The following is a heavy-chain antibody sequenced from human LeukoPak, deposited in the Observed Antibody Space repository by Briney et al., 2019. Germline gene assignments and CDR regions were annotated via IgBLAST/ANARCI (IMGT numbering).Heavy chain of an antibody. CDR2: TYSGGST. V-gene: IGHV3-53*01. D-gene: IGHD1-14*01. J-gene: IGHJ3*02. CDR3: ARDPLGNPDAFDI. Sequence: GGSLILSCAASGFTVSSNYMSWVRQAPGKGLEWVSATYSGGSTYYADSVKGRFTISRDNAKNSLYLQMNSLRAEDTAVYYCARDPLGNPDAFDIWGQGTMVTVSS. CDR1: GFTVSSNY.